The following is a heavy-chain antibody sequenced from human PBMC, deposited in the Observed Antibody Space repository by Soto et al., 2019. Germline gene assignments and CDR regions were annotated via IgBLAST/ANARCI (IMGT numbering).Heavy chain of an antibody. V-gene: IGHV3-23*01. D-gene: IGHD2-15*01. CDR2: ISGSGGNT. CDR1: GFTFSNYA. CDR3: ARDFLYSFDY. Sequence: GGSLRLSCTASGFTFSNYAMSWVRQGPGKGLEWVSSISGSGGNTHSTDSVKGRFTISRDNAKNSLSLQMNSLRDEDTAVYYCARDFLYSFDYWGQGTLVTVSS. J-gene: IGHJ4*02.